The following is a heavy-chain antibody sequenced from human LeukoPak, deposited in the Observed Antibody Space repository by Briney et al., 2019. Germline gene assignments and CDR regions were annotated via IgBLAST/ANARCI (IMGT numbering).Heavy chain of an antibody. CDR1: GGSISSYY. D-gene: IGHD2-21*02. CDR3: ARGLRD. Sequence: SETLSLTCTVSGGSISSYYWSWTRQPPGKGLEWIGYIYYSGSTNFNPSLKSRVTISVDTSKNQFSLKLSSVTAADTAVYYCARGLRDWGQGTLVTVSS. J-gene: IGHJ1*01. CDR2: IYYSGST. V-gene: IGHV4-59*01.